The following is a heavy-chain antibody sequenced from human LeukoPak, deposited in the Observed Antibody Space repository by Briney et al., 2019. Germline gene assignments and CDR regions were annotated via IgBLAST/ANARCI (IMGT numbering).Heavy chain of an antibody. CDR2: IYSGGST. CDR1: GFTVSSNY. J-gene: IGHJ4*02. Sequence: GGSLRLSCAASGFTVSSNYMSWVRQAPGKGLEWVSVIYSGGSTYYADSVKGRFTISRDNSKNTLYLQMNSLRAEDTAVYYCARDYGGNTGFDYWGQGTLVTVSS. CDR3: ARDYGGNTGFDY. V-gene: IGHV3-53*01. D-gene: IGHD4-17*01.